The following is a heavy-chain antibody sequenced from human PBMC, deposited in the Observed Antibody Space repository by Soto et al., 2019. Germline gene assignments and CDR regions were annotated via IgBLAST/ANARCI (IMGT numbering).Heavy chain of an antibody. CDR3: ARRPDYYYYGLDV. CDR2: ISHSGAT. J-gene: IGHJ6*02. V-gene: IGHV4-39*02. D-gene: IGHD6-6*01. Sequence: QVQLQESGPGLVTPSETLSLTCTVSGGSISISNYYWGWIRQPPGKGLEWIGTISHSGATYYNPSFKSRVTISVDTSKNHFSLKVSSVTAADTAVYYCARRPDYYYYGLDVWGQGNTVTVSS. CDR1: GGSISISNYY.